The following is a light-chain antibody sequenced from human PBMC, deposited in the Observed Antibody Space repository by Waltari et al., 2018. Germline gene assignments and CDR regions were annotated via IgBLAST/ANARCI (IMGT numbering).Light chain of an antibody. Sequence: EIVMTQSPVTMSVSPGEGVTLSCTASESVGTDVAWYRHKPGPPPRLLIYFGSTRATGVAARISGSGSGTDFSLTISSLESEDFAFYYCQQSRQWPRRTFGQGTKLE. J-gene: IGKJ2*01. CDR2: FGS. CDR3: QQSRQWPRRT. V-gene: IGKV3D-15*01. CDR1: ESVGTD.